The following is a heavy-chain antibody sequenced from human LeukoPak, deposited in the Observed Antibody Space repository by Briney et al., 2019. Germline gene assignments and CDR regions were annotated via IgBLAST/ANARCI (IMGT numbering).Heavy chain of an antibody. D-gene: IGHD1-26*01. V-gene: IGHV1-18*01. CDR3: ASTRDSHLDY. J-gene: IGHJ4*02. CDR2: ISAYNGNT. Sequence: ALVKVSCKASGYTCTSHGISWVRQAPGQGLEWMGWISAYNGNTNYAQKLQGRVTMTTDTSTSTAYMELRSLRSDDTAVYYCASTRDSHLDYWGQGTLATVSS. CDR1: GYTCTSHG.